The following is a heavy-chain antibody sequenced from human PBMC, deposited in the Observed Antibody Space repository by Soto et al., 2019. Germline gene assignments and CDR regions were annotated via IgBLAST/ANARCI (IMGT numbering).Heavy chain of an antibody. CDR1: GFMFRNHA. V-gene: IGHV3-30-3*01. CDR3: ARDAVDVTKTVFVSPIDS. Sequence: QVYLVESGGGVVQPGRSLRLSCAASGFMFRNHAMHWVRQAPGKGLDWVAVISFDGGNDFYADSVKGRFTISRDNSRNTLYLQMDSLRPEDTAVYYCARDAVDVTKTVFVSPIDSWGQGALVTVSS. D-gene: IGHD6-19*01. J-gene: IGHJ4*02. CDR2: ISFDGGND.